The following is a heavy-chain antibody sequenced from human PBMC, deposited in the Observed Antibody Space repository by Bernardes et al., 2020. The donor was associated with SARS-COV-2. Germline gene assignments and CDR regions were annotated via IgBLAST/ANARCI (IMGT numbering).Heavy chain of an antibody. Sequence: SGPTLVKPTQTLTLTCTFAGFSLSTSGVGVGWIRQPPGKALEWLALIYWDDDKRYSPSLKSRLTITKDTSKNQVVLTMTNMDPVDTATYYCAHMDTAMVTVNYWGQGTLVTVSS. V-gene: IGHV2-5*02. CDR1: GFSLSTSGVG. CDR2: IYWDDDK. CDR3: AHMDTAMVTVNY. J-gene: IGHJ4*02. D-gene: IGHD5-18*01.